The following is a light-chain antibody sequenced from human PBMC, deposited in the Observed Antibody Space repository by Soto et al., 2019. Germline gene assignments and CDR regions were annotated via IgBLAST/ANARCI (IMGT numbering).Light chain of an antibody. CDR1: QSVASL. CDR3: QQYGSSPLT. Sequence: EIVLTQSPATLSLSPGERATLSCRASQSVASLLAWYQQNPGQAPRLPIYDASSRATGIPDRFSGSGSGTDFTLTISRLEPEDFAVYYCQQYGSSPLTFGPGTKVDIK. J-gene: IGKJ3*01. V-gene: IGKV3-20*01. CDR2: DAS.